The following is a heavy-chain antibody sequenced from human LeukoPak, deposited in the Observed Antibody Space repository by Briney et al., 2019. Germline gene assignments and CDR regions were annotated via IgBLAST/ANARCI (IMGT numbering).Heavy chain of an antibody. CDR2: ISYDGSNK. J-gene: IGHJ4*02. CDR1: GFTFSSYG. CDR3: ANFDY. V-gene: IGHV3-30*18. Sequence: GRSLRLSCAASGFTFSSYGMHWVRQAPGKGLEWVAVISYDGSNKYYADSVKGRFTISRDNCKNTLYLQMNSLRAEDTAVYYCANFDYWGQGTLVTVSS.